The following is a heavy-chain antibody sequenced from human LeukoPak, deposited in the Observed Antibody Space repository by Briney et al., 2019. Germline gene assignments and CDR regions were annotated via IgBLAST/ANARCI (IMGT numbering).Heavy chain of an antibody. CDR2: ISSSSSYI. V-gene: IGHV3-21*01. D-gene: IGHD4-17*01. Sequence: GGSLRLSCAASGFTFSSYSMNWVRQAPGKGLEWVSSISSSSSYIYYADSVKGRFTISRDNAKNSLYLQMNSLRAEDTAVYYCAREAYGDYDYYYYYYMDVWGKGTTVTVSS. CDR1: GFTFSSYS. J-gene: IGHJ6*03. CDR3: AREAYGDYDYYYYYYMDV.